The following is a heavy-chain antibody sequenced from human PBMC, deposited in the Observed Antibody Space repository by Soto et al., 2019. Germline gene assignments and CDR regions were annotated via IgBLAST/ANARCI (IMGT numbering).Heavy chain of an antibody. Sequence: EVQLVETGGGLIQPGGSLRLSCAASGFTVSSNYMSWVRQAPGKGLEWVSVIYSGGSTYYADYVKGRFTISRDNSKNTLYLQMNGLRAEYTAVYYCARNYGDLYYYYYGMDVWGQGTTVTVSS. V-gene: IGHV3-53*02. D-gene: IGHD4-17*01. CDR1: GFTVSSNY. CDR2: IYSGGST. CDR3: ARNYGDLYYYYYGMDV. J-gene: IGHJ6*02.